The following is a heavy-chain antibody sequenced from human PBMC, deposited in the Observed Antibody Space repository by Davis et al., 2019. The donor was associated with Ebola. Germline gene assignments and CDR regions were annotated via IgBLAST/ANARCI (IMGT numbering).Heavy chain of an antibody. CDR2: IIPIFGTA. D-gene: IGHD3-22*01. V-gene: IGHV1-69*13. CDR3: ARGNTMTPGY. CDR1: GYTFTSYD. Sequence: SVKVSCKASGYTFTSYDINWVRQAPGQGLEWMGGIIPIFGTANYAQKFQGRVTITADESTSTAYMELSSLRSEDTAVYYCARGNTMTPGYWGQGTLVTVSS. J-gene: IGHJ4*02.